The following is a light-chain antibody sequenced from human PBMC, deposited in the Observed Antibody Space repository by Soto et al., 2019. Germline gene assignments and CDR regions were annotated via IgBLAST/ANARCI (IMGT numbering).Light chain of an antibody. V-gene: IGKV3-15*01. CDR2: GAS. Sequence: EIVMTQSPATLSVSPGERATLSCRASQSVSSNLAWYQQKPGQAPRLLIYGASTSATGIPARFSGSGYGKVFTLTVSSLQSEDFAVYYCQQYNNWPRTFGQGTKVEIK. CDR1: QSVSSN. J-gene: IGKJ1*01. CDR3: QQYNNWPRT.